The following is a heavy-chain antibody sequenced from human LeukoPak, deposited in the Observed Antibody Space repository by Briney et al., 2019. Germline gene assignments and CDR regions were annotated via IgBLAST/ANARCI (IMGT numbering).Heavy chain of an antibody. J-gene: IGHJ4*02. D-gene: IGHD3-22*01. V-gene: IGHV1-46*01. Sequence: GASVKVSFKASGYTFTSYYMHWVRQAPGQGLEWMGIINPSGGSTSYAQKFQGRVTMTRDTSTSTVYMELSSLRSEDTAVYYCARAYYDSSGYLAGPFDYWGQGTLVTVSS. CDR1: GYTFTSYY. CDR3: ARAYYDSSGYLAGPFDY. CDR2: INPSGGST.